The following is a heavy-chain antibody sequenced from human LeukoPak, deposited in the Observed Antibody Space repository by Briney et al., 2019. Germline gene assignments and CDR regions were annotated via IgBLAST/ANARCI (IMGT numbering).Heavy chain of an antibody. CDR1: GGSISSYY. Sequence: PSETLSLTCTVSGGSISSYYWSWIRQPPGKGLEWIGYIYYSGSTNYNPSLKSRVTISVDTSKNQFSLKLSSVTAPDTAVYYCARGTVATIFYWGQGTLVTVSS. J-gene: IGHJ4*02. D-gene: IGHD5-12*01. V-gene: IGHV4-59*01. CDR2: IYYSGST. CDR3: ARGTVATIFY.